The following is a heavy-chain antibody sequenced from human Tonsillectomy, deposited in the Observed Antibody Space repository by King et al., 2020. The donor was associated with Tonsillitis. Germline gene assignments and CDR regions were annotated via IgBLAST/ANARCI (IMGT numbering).Heavy chain of an antibody. Sequence: VQLVESGGGLVQPGESLRLSCAASGFTFSSYWMHWVRQAPGKGLEWVSCIKSDGSKFYADSGRGRFTIFRGKPRNTLYLQMNSLRAEDTAIYYCARVFPNDWYFDLWGRGTLVTVSS. CDR2: IKSDGSK. CDR3: ARVFPNDWYFDL. J-gene: IGHJ2*01. V-gene: IGHV3-74*01. CDR1: GFTFSSYW.